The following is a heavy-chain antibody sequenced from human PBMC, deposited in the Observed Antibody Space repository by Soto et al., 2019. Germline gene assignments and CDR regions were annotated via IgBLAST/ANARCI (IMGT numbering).Heavy chain of an antibody. Sequence: SETLSLTCTVSGGSISSYYWSWIRQPPGKGLEWIGYIYYSGSTNYNPSLKSRVTISVDTSKNQFSLKLSSVTAADTAVYYCARAREWATTPLDYWGQGTLVTVSS. D-gene: IGHD1-1*01. CDR1: GGSISSYY. CDR2: IYYSGST. V-gene: IGHV4-59*01. J-gene: IGHJ4*02. CDR3: ARAREWATTPLDY.